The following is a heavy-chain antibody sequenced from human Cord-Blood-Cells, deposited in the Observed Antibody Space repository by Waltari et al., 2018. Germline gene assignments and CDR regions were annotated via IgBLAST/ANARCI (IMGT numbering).Heavy chain of an antibody. J-gene: IGHJ3*02. CDR3: RFSRVGDAFDI. Sequence: QVQLVQSGAEVKKPGASVKVSCKASGYTFNSYDLTWLRQATGQGLEWMGWMNPNSGNTGYAQKFQGRVTITRNTSISTAYMELSSLRSEDTSVYYCRFSRVGDAFDIWGQGTMVTVSS. CDR1: GYTFNSYD. V-gene: IGHV1-8*03. D-gene: IGHD1-26*01. CDR2: MNPNSGNT.